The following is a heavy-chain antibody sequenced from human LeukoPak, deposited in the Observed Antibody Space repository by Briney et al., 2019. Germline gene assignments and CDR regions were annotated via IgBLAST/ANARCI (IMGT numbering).Heavy chain of an antibody. CDR2: IIPIFGTA. Sequence: ASVKVSCTASGGTFSSYAISWVRQAPGQGLEWMGGIIPIFGTANYAQKFQGRVTITADESTSTAYMELSSLRSEDTAVYYCASRFGYSYGSIDYWGQGTLVTVSS. J-gene: IGHJ4*02. CDR3: ASRFGYSYGSIDY. CDR1: GGTFSSYA. D-gene: IGHD5-18*01. V-gene: IGHV1-69*13.